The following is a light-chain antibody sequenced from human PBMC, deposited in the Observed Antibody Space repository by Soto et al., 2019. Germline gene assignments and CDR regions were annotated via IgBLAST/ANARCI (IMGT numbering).Light chain of an antibody. CDR2: GAS. V-gene: IGKV3-15*01. CDR3: QLYNNWPPGYT. Sequence: EIVMTQSPATLSVSPGERATLSCRASQSVSSNLAWYQQKPCQAPRLLIYGASPRATGIPARFSGRGSGTDFTLPISSLESEDFAVYYCQLYNNWPPGYTFVQGTKLEIK. CDR1: QSVSSN. J-gene: IGKJ2*01.